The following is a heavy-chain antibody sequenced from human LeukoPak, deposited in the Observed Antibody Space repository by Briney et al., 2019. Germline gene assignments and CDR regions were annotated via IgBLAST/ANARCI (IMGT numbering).Heavy chain of an antibody. D-gene: IGHD6-19*01. CDR3: AKLKQGQPQRYFFEY. Sequence: PGGSLRLSCAASGFTFSSYALSWVRQAPGKGLEWVSTFSGTSTNSYADAVKGRVTISRDNSKNTLYLQMNSLRAEDTAVYYCAKLKQGQPQRYFFEYWGQGALVTVAS. CDR1: GFTFSSYA. V-gene: IGHV3-23*01. CDR2: FSGTSTN. J-gene: IGHJ4*02.